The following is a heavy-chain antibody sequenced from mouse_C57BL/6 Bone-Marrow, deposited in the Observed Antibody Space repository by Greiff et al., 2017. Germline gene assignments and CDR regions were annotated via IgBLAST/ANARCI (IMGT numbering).Heavy chain of an antibody. J-gene: IGHJ3*01. Sequence: EVKVVESGGGLVKPGGSLKLSCAASGFTFSSYTISWVRPTPEKRLEWVATISGGGGNTYYPDSVKGRVTISRANAKNTLYLQMSRLRSEDTAVYYWARNWAWFAYWGQGTLVTVSA. CDR3: ARNWAWFAY. CDR2: ISGGGGNT. D-gene: IGHD4-1*01. V-gene: IGHV5-9*04. CDR1: GFTFSSYT.